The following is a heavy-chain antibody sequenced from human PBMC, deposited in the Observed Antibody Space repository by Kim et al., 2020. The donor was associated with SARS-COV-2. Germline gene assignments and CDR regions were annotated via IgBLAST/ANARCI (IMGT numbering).Heavy chain of an antibody. V-gene: IGHV1-2*02. Sequence: GQNYAQKFQGRVTMTRDTSINTAYMELSRLRSDDTAVYYCAGGGNSELNYWGQGTLVTVSS. J-gene: IGHJ4*02. D-gene: IGHD2-21*02. CDR3: AGGGNSELNY. CDR2: GQ.